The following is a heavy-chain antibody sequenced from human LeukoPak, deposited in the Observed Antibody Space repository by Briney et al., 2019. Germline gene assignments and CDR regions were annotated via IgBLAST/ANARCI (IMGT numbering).Heavy chain of an antibody. D-gene: IGHD6-19*01. V-gene: IGHV4-39*01. J-gene: IGHJ5*02. CDR1: GGSISSSSYY. Sequence: PSESLSLTCTVSGGSISSSSYYWGWIRQPPGKGLEWIGSIYYSGSTYYNPSLKSRVSFSVDTSENQFSLKLSSVTAADTALYYCAASAVVPFNWFDPWGQGTLVTVSS. CDR3: AASAVVPFNWFDP. CDR2: IYYSGST.